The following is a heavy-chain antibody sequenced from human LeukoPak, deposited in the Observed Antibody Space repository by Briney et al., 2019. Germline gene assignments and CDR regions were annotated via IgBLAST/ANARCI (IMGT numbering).Heavy chain of an antibody. V-gene: IGHV4-4*07. Sequence: PSETLSLTCTVSGGSISSYYWSWIRQPAGKGLEWIGRIYTSGSTNYNPSLKSRVTMSVDTSKNQFSLKLSSVTAADTAVYYCARLAGGYQPVSYYYYYYMDVWGKGTTVTVPS. D-gene: IGHD2-2*01. CDR1: GGSISSYY. CDR2: IYTSGST. J-gene: IGHJ6*03. CDR3: ARLAGGYQPVSYYYYYYMDV.